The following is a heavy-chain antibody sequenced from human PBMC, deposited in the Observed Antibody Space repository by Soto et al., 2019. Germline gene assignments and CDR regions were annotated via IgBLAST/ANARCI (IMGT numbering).Heavy chain of an antibody. Sequence: PGGSLRLSCAASGFPFGDFGMHWLRQAPGKGLEWVAVISYDGSNKYYADSVKGRFTISRGNSKNTLYLQMNSLRAEDTAVYYCARDVDWNYAYYYYGMDVWGQGTTVTVSS. V-gene: IGHV3-30*05. CDR3: ARDVDWNYAYYYYGMDV. CDR2: ISYDGSNK. J-gene: IGHJ6*02. CDR1: GFPFGDFG. D-gene: IGHD1-7*01.